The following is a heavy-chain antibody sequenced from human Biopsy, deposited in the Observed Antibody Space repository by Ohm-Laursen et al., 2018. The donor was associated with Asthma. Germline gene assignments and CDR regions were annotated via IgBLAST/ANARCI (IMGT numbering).Heavy chain of an antibody. Sequence: PGTLSLTRDVSGGSISVSNWWSWVRQPPGRGLEWIGQIYHLGNANYNPSLKSRVTMSVDKSKNQFSLKLTSATAADTAVYFCARRWRSYDSSNYYLDQWGQGTLVTVSS. CDR2: IYHLGNA. D-gene: IGHD3-22*01. CDR3: ARRWRSYDSSNYYLDQ. CDR1: GGSISVSNW. J-gene: IGHJ4*02. V-gene: IGHV4-4*01.